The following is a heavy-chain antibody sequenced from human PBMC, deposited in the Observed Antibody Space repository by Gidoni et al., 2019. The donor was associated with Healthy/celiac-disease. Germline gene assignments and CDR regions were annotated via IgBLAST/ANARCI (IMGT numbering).Heavy chain of an antibody. D-gene: IGHD2-15*01. CDR3: ARAIDRSGGSCYGVGDY. CDR1: GGSISSGDYY. V-gene: IGHV4-30-4*01. Sequence: QVQLQESGPGLVKPSQTLSRTCTVSGGSISSGDYYWSWTRPPPGKGLGGLGDIYCSGGTYYHPSLKSRVTISVAPSKNQFSLKLSSVSAADTAVYYCARAIDRSGGSCYGVGDYWGQGTLVTVSS. J-gene: IGHJ4*02. CDR2: IYCSGGT.